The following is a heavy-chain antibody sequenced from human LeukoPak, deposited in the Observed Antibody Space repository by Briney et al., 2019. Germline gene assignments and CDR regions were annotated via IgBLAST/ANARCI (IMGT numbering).Heavy chain of an antibody. Sequence: GASVKVSCKASGYTFTGYYMHWVRQAPGQGLEWMGRINPNSGGTNYAQKFQGRVTMTRDTSISTAYMELSRPRSDDTAVYYCASFSGTREYYYYGMDVWGQGTTVTVSS. CDR1: GYTFTGYY. V-gene: IGHV1-2*06. CDR3: ASFSGTREYYYYGMDV. D-gene: IGHD1-26*01. CDR2: INPNSGGT. J-gene: IGHJ6*02.